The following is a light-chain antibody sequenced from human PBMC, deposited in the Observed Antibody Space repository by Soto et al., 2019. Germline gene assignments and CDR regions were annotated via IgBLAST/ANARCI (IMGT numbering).Light chain of an antibody. CDR3: QQHNTLPIT. J-gene: IGKJ3*01. Sequence: DIQMTQSPSSLSASVGDRVTITCRASQGITNCLSWYQQKPGKAPQLLIYDASNLETGVPSRFSGSGSGTDFTFTINSLQPEDFATYYWQQHNTLPITFGPGTTVDI. CDR1: QGITNC. V-gene: IGKV1-33*01. CDR2: DAS.